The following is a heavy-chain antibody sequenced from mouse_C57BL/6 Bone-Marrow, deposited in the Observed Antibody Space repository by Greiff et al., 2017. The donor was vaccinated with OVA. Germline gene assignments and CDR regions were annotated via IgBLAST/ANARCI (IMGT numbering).Heavy chain of an antibody. CDR2: IHPNSGST. D-gene: IGHD1-1*01. Sequence: QVQLQQPGAELVKPGASVKLSCKASGYTFTSYWMHWVKQRPGQGLEWIGMIHPNSGSTNYNEKFKSKATLTVDKSSSTAYMQRSSLTSEDSAVYKCARDYGSLYAMDYWGQGTSVTVSS. CDR1: GYTFTSYW. CDR3: ARDYGSLYAMDY. J-gene: IGHJ4*01. V-gene: IGHV1-64*01.